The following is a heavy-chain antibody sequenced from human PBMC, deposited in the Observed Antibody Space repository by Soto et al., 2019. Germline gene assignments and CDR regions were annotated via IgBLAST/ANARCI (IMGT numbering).Heavy chain of an antibody. CDR1: GFTFSSYA. V-gene: IGHV3-23*01. CDR3: AKYGCSSTSCQCDY. J-gene: IGHJ4*02. Sequence: EVQLLESGGGSVQPGGSLRLSCAASGFTFSSYAMTWVRQAPGKGLEWVSAISGSGAYTYYANSVKGRFTISRDNSKNTLYRQLNSLRAEDKAVYYCAKYGCSSTSCQCDYWGQGTRVTVSS. CDR2: ISGSGAYT. D-gene: IGHD2-2*01.